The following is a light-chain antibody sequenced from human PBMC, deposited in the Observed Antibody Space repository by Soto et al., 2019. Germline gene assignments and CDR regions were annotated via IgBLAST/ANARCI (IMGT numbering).Light chain of an antibody. V-gene: IGKV3-20*01. Sequence: EIVLTQSPGTLSLSPGERATLSCRASQTVCSGCLGWYQQKPGQATRLLIFGTANRATGIQDRFSGSGSGTDFTLTISRLEPQDFVVYYCQHYGTSPGFTFGPGTKVD. CDR1: QTVCSGC. CDR2: GTA. CDR3: QHYGTSPGFT. J-gene: IGKJ3*01.